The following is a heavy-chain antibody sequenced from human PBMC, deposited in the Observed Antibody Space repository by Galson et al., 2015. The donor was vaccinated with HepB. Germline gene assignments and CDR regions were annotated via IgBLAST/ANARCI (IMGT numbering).Heavy chain of an antibody. CDR3: AKAAGWFDP. Sequence: SLRLSCAVSGFSFSDSYMTWIRQAPGKGLEWISYISGSGTTTYYADSLKGRFTVSRDNAKKSLYLQMNRLRAEDTAVYYCAKAAGWFDPLGQGTQVTVSS. CDR1: GFSFSDSY. V-gene: IGHV3-11*01. J-gene: IGHJ5*02. CDR2: ISGSGTTT.